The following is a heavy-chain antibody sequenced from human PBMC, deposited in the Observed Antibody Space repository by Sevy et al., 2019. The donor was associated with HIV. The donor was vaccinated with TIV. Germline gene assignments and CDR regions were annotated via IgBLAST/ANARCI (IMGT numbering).Heavy chain of an antibody. CDR1: GFTFSSYG. CDR2: IRYDGSNK. CDR3: ANSRGGSYRHLDY. Sequence: GGSLRLSCAASGFTFSSYGMHWVRQAPGKGLEWVAFIRYDGSNKYYADSVKGRFTISRENSKNTLYLQMNSLRAEDTAVYYCANSRGGSYRHLDYWGQGTLVTVSS. D-gene: IGHD3-16*02. V-gene: IGHV3-30*02. J-gene: IGHJ4*02.